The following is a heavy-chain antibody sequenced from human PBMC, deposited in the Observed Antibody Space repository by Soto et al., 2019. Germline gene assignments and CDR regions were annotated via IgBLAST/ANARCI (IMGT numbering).Heavy chain of an antibody. CDR2: IYYSGST. D-gene: IGHD1-26*01. V-gene: IGHV4-59*05. J-gene: IGHJ4*02. CDR3: ASNNLMGATPYFDY. Sequence: SETLSLTCTVSGGSISSYYYNWIRLPPGKGLEWIGSIYYSGSTYYNPSLKSRVTISVDTSKNQFSLKLSSVTAADTAVYYCASNNLMGATPYFDYWGQGTLVTV. CDR1: GGSISSYY.